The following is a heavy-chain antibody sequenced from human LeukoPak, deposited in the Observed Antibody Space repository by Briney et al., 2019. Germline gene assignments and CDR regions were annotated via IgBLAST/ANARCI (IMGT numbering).Heavy chain of an antibody. CDR2: IYYSGST. D-gene: IGHD4-17*01. CDR3: ARVKGPYGDYVFDY. Sequence: PSETLSLTCTVSGCSISSYYWSWIRQPPGKGLEWIGYIYYSGSTNYNPSLKSRVTISVDTYKNQFSLKLSPVTAADTAVYYCARVKGPYGDYVFDYWGQGTLVTVSS. J-gene: IGHJ4*02. V-gene: IGHV4-59*01. CDR1: GCSISSYY.